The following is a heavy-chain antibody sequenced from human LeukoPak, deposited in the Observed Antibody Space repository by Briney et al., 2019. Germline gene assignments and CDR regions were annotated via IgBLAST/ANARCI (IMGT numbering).Heavy chain of an antibody. CDR3: ARRAHYCSSTVCGYANFDY. V-gene: IGHV3-11*01. D-gene: IGHD2-2*01. CDR1: GFTFSDYD. Sequence: GGSLRLSCAASGFTFSDYDMSWIRQAPGKGLEWVSDISGDDQDKYYGDSVKGRFTISRDNAKNSLYLQVKSLRADDTAVYYCARRAHYCSSTVCGYANFDYWGQGTLVTVSS. CDR2: ISGDDQDK. J-gene: IGHJ4*02.